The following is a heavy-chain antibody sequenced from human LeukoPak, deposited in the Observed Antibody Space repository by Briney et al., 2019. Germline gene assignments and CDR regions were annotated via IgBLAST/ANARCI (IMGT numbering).Heavy chain of an antibody. Sequence: SETLSLTCAVYGGSFSGYYWSWIRQPPGKGLEWIGEINHSGSTNYNPSLKSRVTISVDTSKNQFSLKLSSVTAADTAVYYCASTTVVTPRLAWFDPWGQGTLVTVSS. CDR1: GGSFSGYY. D-gene: IGHD4-23*01. V-gene: IGHV4-34*01. CDR3: ASTTVVTPRLAWFDP. CDR2: INHSGST. J-gene: IGHJ5*02.